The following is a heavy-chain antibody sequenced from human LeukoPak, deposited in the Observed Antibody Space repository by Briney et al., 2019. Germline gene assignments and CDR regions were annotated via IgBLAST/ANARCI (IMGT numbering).Heavy chain of an antibody. CDR2: ISGSGGST. D-gene: IGHD2/OR15-2a*01. CDR1: GFTFSSYA. Sequence: GGSLRLSCAASGFTFSSYAMSWVRQAPGKGLEWVSAISGSGGSTYYAGSVKGRFTISRDNSKNTLYLQMNSLRLEDTAVYYCARDWAPVSMKAVPFDCWGQGTLVTVSS. J-gene: IGHJ4*02. CDR3: ARDWAPVSMKAVPFDC. V-gene: IGHV3-23*01.